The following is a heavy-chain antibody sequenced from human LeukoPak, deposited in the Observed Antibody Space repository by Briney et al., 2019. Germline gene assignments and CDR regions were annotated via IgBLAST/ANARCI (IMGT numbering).Heavy chain of an antibody. CDR2: IRYDGSNK. CDR3: AKGEVAYCYYMDV. V-gene: IGHV3-30*02. D-gene: IGHD1-26*01. Sequence: GGSLRLSCAASGFTFSSYGMHWVRQAPGKGLEWVAFIRYDGSNKYYADSVKGRFTISRDNSKNTLYLQMNSLRAEDTAVYYCAKGEVAYCYYMDVWGKGTTVTVSS. J-gene: IGHJ6*03. CDR1: GFTFSSYG.